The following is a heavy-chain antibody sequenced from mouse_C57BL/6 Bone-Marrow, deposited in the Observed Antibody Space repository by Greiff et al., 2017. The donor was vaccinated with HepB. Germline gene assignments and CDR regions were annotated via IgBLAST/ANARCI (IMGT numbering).Heavy chain of an antibody. CDR3: AVTTAYYFDC. CDR2: ISSGSSTI. V-gene: IGHV5-17*01. CDR1: GFTFSDYG. Sequence: EVKLVESGGGLVKPGGSLKLSCAASGFTFSDYGMHWVRQAPEKGLEWVAYISSGSSTIYYADTVKGRFTISRDNAKNTLFLQMTSLRSEDSAMYYYAVTTAYYFDCWGQGTTLTVSS. D-gene: IGHD1-2*01. J-gene: IGHJ2*01.